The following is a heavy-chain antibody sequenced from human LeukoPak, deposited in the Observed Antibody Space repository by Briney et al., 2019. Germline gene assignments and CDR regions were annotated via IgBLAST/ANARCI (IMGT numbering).Heavy chain of an antibody. CDR3: AKLRFLEWLDNYYYGMDV. CDR1: GFTFSSYS. J-gene: IGHJ6*02. V-gene: IGHV3-23*01. CDR2: ISGSGGST. D-gene: IGHD3-3*01. Sequence: PGGSLRLSCAASGFTFSSYSMNWVRQAPGKGLEWVSAISGSGGSTYYADSVKGRFTISRDNSKNTLYLQMNSLRAEDTAVYYCAKLRFLEWLDNYYYGMDVWGQGTTVTVSS.